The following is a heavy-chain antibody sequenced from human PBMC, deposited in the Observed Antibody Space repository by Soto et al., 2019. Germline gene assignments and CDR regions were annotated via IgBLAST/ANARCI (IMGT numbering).Heavy chain of an antibody. CDR1: GFSLSTSGAG. J-gene: IGHJ4*02. V-gene: IGHV2-5*01. CDR2: ISWKDEK. D-gene: IGHD1-26*01. CDR3: AHRYGGNYYRWYFDS. Sequence: QITLKESGPTLVQPTQTLTVTCTFSGFSLSTSGAGVGWIRQSPGKAPEWLALISWKDEKRYNPGLKSRLTITKDTPKNQVGLTMTDLDPVDTATYFCAHRYGGNYYRWYFDSWGQGTLVTVSS.